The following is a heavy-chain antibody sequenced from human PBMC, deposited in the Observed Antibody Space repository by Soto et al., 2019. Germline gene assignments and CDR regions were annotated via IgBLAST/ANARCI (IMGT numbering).Heavy chain of an antibody. Sequence: SETLSLTCTVSGGSISSSSYYWGWIRQPPGKGLEWIGSIYYSGSTYYNPSLKSRVTISVDTSKNQFSLKLSSVTAADTAVYYCARRSGGTYYDILTGPPWFDPWGQGTLVTVS. V-gene: IGHV4-39*01. D-gene: IGHD3-9*01. CDR3: ARRSGGTYYDILTGPPWFDP. CDR2: IYYSGST. CDR1: GGSISSSSYY. J-gene: IGHJ5*02.